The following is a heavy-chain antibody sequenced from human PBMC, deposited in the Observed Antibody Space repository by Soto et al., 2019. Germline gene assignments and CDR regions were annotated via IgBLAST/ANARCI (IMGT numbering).Heavy chain of an antibody. D-gene: IGHD6-19*01. V-gene: IGHV4-4*02. CDR1: GDSVSSPYY. J-gene: IGHJ4*02. CDR2: VFHTGTT. CDR3: ARSAGWYAVHS. Sequence: QVQLQESGPGLVKPSGTLSLTCAVSGDSVSSPYYWCWVRQPPGKGLERIGEVFHTGTTRYNPSLRSRVTISMDKSNNPFSLDLSSVTAADTAVYYCARSAGWYAVHSWGPGTLVIVSS.